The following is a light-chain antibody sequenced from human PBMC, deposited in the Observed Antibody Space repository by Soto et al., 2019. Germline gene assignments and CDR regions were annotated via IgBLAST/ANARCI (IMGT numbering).Light chain of an antibody. CDR2: GAS. Sequence: EIVLTQSPGTLSLSPGERATLYCRSSQRVSSGYVAWYQQKPGQAPRLLIYGASSRATGIPDRFRASASGTDFTLTISRLEPEDFAVYFCQQYGGSPAITCGQGKRREIK. J-gene: IGKJ5*01. V-gene: IGKV3-20*01. CDR3: QQYGGSPAIT. CDR1: QRVSSGY.